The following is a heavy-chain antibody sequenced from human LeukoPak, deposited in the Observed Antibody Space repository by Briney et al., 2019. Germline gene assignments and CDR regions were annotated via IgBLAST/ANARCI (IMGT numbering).Heavy chain of an antibody. Sequence: GESLKISCKGSGYSFTSYWIGWVRQMPGKGLEWMGIIYPGDSDTRYSPSFQGQVTTSADKSISTAYLQWSSLKASDTAMYYCARHGATVTTANSFDYWGQGTLVTVSS. D-gene: IGHD4-17*01. V-gene: IGHV5-51*01. CDR2: IYPGDSDT. J-gene: IGHJ4*02. CDR3: ARHGATVTTANSFDY. CDR1: GYSFTSYW.